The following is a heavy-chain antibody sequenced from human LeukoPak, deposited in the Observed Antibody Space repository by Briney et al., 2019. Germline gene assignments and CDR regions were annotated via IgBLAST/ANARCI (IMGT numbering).Heavy chain of an antibody. J-gene: IGHJ5*02. Sequence: SETLSLTCTVSGGSISSYYWSWIRQPPGKGLEWIGYIYYSGSTNYNPSLKSRVTISVDTSKNQFSLKLSSVIAADTAVYYCARGILTGYSPLDWFDPWGQGTLVTVSS. D-gene: IGHD3-9*01. V-gene: IGHV4-59*01. CDR3: ARGILTGYSPLDWFDP. CDR1: GGSISSYY. CDR2: IYYSGST.